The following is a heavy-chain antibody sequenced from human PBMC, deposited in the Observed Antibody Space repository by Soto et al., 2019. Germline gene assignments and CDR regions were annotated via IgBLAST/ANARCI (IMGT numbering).Heavy chain of an antibody. CDR3: ARVYPGYYDSSGYLDAFDI. Sequence: TLSLTCTVSGGSISSGDYYCSWIRQPPGKGLEWIGYIYYSGSTYYNPSLKSRVTISVDTSKNQFSLKLSSVTAADTAVYYCARVYPGYYDSSGYLDAFDIWGQGTMVTVSS. J-gene: IGHJ3*02. D-gene: IGHD3-22*01. CDR1: GGSISSGDYY. V-gene: IGHV4-30-4*01. CDR2: IYYSGST.